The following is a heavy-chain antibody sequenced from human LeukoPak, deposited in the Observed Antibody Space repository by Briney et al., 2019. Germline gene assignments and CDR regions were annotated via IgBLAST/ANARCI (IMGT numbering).Heavy chain of an antibody. CDR2: IYTAGST. CDR1: GFTVSTNY. J-gene: IGHJ4*02. Sequence: GGSLRLSCAASGFTVSTNYMSWVRQAPGKGLEWVSVIYTAGSTYYADSVKGRFTISRDNSKNTLYLQMNSLRAEDTAVYYCAKDPTPYCSSTSCSIFDYWGQGTLVTVSS. D-gene: IGHD2-2*01. CDR3: AKDPTPYCSSTSCSIFDY. V-gene: IGHV3-53*05.